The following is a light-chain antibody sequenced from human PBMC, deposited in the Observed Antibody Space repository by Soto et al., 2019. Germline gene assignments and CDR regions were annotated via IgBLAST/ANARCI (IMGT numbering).Light chain of an antibody. CDR1: SGHSSYA. Sequence: QSVLTQSPSASASLGASVKLTCTLSSGHSSYAIAWHQQQPEKGPRYLMKLNSDGSHSKGDGIPDRFSGSSSGPERYLTISSLQSEDEADYYCQTWGTGVVFGGGTKVTVL. V-gene: IGLV4-69*01. CDR3: QTWGTGVV. J-gene: IGLJ2*01. CDR2: LNSDGSH.